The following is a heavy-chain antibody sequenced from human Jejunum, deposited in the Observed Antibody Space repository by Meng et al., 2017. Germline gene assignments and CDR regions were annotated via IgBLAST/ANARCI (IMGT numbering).Heavy chain of an antibody. J-gene: IGHJ4*02. CDR1: GLTVSSNY. D-gene: IGHD6-19*01. Sequence: GESLKISCAASGLTVSSNYMSWVRQAPGKGLEWVSVIYSGGNTYYAESVKGRFTISRDNSKNTVYLQVNSPRAEDTAVYYCARNGYSSGWYRNWGQGTLVTVSS. CDR2: IYSGGNT. CDR3: ARNGYSSGWYRN. V-gene: IGHV3-53*01.